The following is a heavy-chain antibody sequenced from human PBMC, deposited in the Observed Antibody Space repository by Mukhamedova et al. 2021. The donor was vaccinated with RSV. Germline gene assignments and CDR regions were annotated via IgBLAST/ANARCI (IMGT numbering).Heavy chain of an antibody. Sequence: GEINHSGSTNYNPSLKSRVTISVDTSKNQFSLKLSSVTAADTAVYYCARRGSTTVTFNDYWGQGTLVTVSS. V-gene: IGHV4-34*01. J-gene: IGHJ4*02. D-gene: IGHD4-11*01. CDR3: ARRGSTTVTFNDY. CDR2: INHSGST.